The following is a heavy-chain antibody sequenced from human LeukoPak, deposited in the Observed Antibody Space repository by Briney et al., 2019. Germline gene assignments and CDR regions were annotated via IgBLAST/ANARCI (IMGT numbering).Heavy chain of an antibody. V-gene: IGHV4-34*01. Sequence: SETLSLTCAVYGGSFSGYYWSWIRQPPGKGLEWIGEINHGGSTNYNPSLKSRVTISVDTSKNQFSLKLSSVTAADTAVCYCARLPTYYYDSSGFKVGDNFDYWGQGTLVTVSS. CDR2: INHGGST. J-gene: IGHJ4*02. CDR1: GGSFSGYY. CDR3: ARLPTYYYDSSGFKVGDNFDY. D-gene: IGHD3-22*01.